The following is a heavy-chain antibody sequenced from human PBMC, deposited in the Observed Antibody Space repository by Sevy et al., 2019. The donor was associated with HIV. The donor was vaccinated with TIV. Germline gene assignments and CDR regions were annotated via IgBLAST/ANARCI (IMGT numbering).Heavy chain of an antibody. CDR2: ISSSSSYI. V-gene: IGHV3-21*01. Sequence: GGSLRLSCAASGFTFSSYSMNWVRQAPGKGLEWVSSISSSSSYIYYAYSVKGRFTISRDNAKNSLYLQMNSLRAEDTAVYDCARDRATVTDNDAFDIWGQGTMVTVSS. CDR3: ARDRATVTDNDAFDI. CDR1: GFTFSSYS. J-gene: IGHJ3*02. D-gene: IGHD4-17*01.